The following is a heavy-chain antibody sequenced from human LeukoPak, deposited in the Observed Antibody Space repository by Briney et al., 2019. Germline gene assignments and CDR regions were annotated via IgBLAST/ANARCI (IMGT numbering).Heavy chain of an antibody. CDR3: ARGSAHGDY. Sequence: TTSETLSLTCAVYGGSFSGYYWSWIRQPPGKGLEWIGEINHSGSTNYNPSLKSRVAISVDTSKNQFSLKLSSVTAADTAVYYCARGSAHGDYWGQGTLVTVSS. D-gene: IGHD6-6*01. V-gene: IGHV4-34*01. J-gene: IGHJ4*02. CDR2: INHSGST. CDR1: GGSFSGYY.